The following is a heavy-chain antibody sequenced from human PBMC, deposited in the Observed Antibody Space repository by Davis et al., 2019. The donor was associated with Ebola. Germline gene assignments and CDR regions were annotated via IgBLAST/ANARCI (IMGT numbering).Heavy chain of an antibody. J-gene: IGHJ4*02. D-gene: IGHD1-26*01. CDR2: ISGSGGST. V-gene: IGHV3-23*01. Sequence: GESLKISCAASGFTFSSYAMSWVRQAPGKGLEWVSAISGSGGSTYYADSVKGRFTISRDNSKNTLYLQMNSLRAEDTAVYYCAKVSGATRDYWGQGTLVTVSS. CDR3: AKVSGATRDY. CDR1: GFTFSSYA.